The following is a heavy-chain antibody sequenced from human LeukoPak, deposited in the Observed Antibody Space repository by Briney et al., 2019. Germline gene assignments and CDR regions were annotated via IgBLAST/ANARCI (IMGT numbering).Heavy chain of an antibody. CDR1: GGTFSSYA. Sequence: SVKVSCKASGGTFSSYAISWVRQAPGQGLAWMGGIIPIFGTANYAQKFQGRVTITADESTSTAYMELSSLRSEDTAVYYCARGGLGDILTGYYRSWGQGTLVTVSS. CDR2: IIPIFGTA. CDR3: ARGGLGDILTGYYRS. V-gene: IGHV1-69*13. D-gene: IGHD3-9*01. J-gene: IGHJ5*02.